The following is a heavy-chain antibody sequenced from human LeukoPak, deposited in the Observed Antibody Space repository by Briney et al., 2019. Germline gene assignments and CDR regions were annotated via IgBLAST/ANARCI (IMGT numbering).Heavy chain of an antibody. D-gene: IGHD3-10*01. CDR3: ARVGVGNAFDI. J-gene: IGHJ3*02. Sequence: GGSLRLSCAASGFTFSSYWMYWVRQVPGKGLVWVSRINSGGSSTSDGSGTSYADSVKGRFTISRDNAKNTLYLQMNSLRAEDTAVYYCARVGVGNAFDIWGQGTMVTVSS. V-gene: IGHV3-74*01. CDR1: GFTFSSYW. CDR2: INSGGSSTSDGSGT.